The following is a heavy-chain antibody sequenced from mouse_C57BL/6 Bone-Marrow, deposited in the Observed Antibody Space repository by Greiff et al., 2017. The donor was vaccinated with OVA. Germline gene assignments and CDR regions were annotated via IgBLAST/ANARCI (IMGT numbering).Heavy chain of an antibody. CDR2: ISSGGDYI. V-gene: IGHV5-9-1*02. J-gene: IGHJ1*03. CDR1: GFTFSSYA. CDR3: TRGTGTRWYFDV. D-gene: IGHD4-1*01. Sequence: EVQLVESGEGLVKPGGSLKLSCAASGFTFSSYAMSWVRQTPEKRLEWVAYISSGGDYIYYADTVKGRFTISRDNARNTLYLQMSSLKSEDTAMYYCTRGTGTRWYFDVWGTGTTVTVSS.